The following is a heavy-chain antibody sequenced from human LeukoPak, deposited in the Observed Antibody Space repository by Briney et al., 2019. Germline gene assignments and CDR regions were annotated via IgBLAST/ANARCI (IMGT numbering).Heavy chain of an antibody. Sequence: GASVKVSCKASGYTFTGYYMHWVRQAPGQGLEWMGWINPNSGGTNYAQKFQGRVTMTRDMSTSTVYMELSSLRSEDTAVYYCARDPDTNYGDYRGYFDYWGQGTLVTVSS. V-gene: IGHV1-2*02. D-gene: IGHD4-17*01. CDR3: ARDPDTNYGDYRGYFDY. CDR2: INPNSGGT. J-gene: IGHJ4*02. CDR1: GYTFTGYY.